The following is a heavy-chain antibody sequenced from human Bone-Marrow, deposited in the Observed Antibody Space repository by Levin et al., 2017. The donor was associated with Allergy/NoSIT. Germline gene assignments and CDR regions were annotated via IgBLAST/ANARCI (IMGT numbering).Heavy chain of an antibody. Sequence: GGSLRLSCVTSGFPFDTYAMSWVRQAPGKGLEWVSTISGTGDGTYYADSVKGRFTISRDNSMNTLYVQMNSLRSDETAVYYCAKHLHYSGLPRSYLDYWGQGTLVTVSS. V-gene: IGHV3-23*01. J-gene: IGHJ4*02. D-gene: IGHD5-12*01. CDR1: GFPFDTYA. CDR2: ISGTGDGT. CDR3: AKHLHYSGLPRSYLDY.